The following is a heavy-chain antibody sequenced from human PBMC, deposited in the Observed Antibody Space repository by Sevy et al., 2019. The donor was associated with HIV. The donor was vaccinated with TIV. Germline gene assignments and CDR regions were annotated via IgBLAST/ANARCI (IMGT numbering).Heavy chain of an antibody. D-gene: IGHD3-10*01. CDR3: AGPYGSGSWEAFDV. Sequence: GGSLRLSCAASGFNFDSYTMNWVRQAPGQGLEWVSSISGSSNYIYYADSLKGRFTISRDNAKNAVYLQMHSLRVDDTAEYCCAGPYGSGSWEAFDVWGQGTVVTVSS. V-gene: IGHV3-21*01. CDR2: ISGSSNYI. CDR1: GFNFDSYT. J-gene: IGHJ3*01.